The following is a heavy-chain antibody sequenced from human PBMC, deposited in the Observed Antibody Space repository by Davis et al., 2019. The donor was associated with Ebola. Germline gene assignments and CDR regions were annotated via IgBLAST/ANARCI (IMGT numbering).Heavy chain of an antibody. J-gene: IGHJ4*02. V-gene: IGHV3-7*03. CDR3: AKDLDKSYYSSGYYPFDE. CDR1: GFTFSHSW. Sequence: GESLKISCVASGFTFSHSWMNWVRQVPGKGLEWVANIKEDGSDKNYVDSVKGRFTISRDNAKNSLYLQMDSLRVDDTAVYYCAKDLDKSYYSSGYYPFDEWGQGTLVTVSS. CDR2: IKEDGSDK. D-gene: IGHD3-22*01.